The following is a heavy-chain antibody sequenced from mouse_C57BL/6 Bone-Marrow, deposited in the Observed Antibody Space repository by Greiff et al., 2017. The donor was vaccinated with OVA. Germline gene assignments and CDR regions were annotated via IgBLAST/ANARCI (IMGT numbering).Heavy chain of an antibody. J-gene: IGHJ1*03. CDR3: ARSYWYFDV. CDR2: INPNNGGT. Sequence: VQLKESGPELVKPGASVKMSCKASGYTFTDYNMHWVKQSPGQSLEWIGYINPNNGGTSYNQKFKGKATLTVNKSSSTAYMELRSLTSEDSAVYYCARSYWYFDVWGTGTTVTVSS. CDR1: GYTFTDYN. V-gene: IGHV1-22*01.